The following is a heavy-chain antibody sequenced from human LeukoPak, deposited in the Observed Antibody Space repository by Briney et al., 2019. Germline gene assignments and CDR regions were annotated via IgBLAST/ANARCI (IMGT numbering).Heavy chain of an antibody. CDR3: AKLRGLSSSSENNWFDP. CDR1: GFTFTSYG. V-gene: IGHV3-23*01. J-gene: IGHJ5*02. Sequence: GGSLRLSCVASGFTFTSYGMSWVRQAPGKRLEWVSGISGSGDATYYADSVKGRFTISRDNSKNTLYLQINSLRAEETAVYYCAKLRGLSSSSENNWFDPWGQGTLVTVSS. D-gene: IGHD6-6*01. CDR2: ISGSGDAT.